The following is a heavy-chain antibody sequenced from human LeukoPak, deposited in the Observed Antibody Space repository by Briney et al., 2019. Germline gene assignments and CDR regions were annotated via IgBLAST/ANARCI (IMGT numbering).Heavy chain of an antibody. Sequence: GESLKISCKGSGYSFTKYWIGWVRQMPGKGLDWMGIIYPGDSDTRYSPSFQGQVTISADKSINTAYLQWSSLKASDTAMYYCARLSDRNWGHPPDFWGQGTLVTVSS. CDR2: IYPGDSDT. D-gene: IGHD7-27*01. CDR3: ARLSDRNWGHPPDF. V-gene: IGHV5-51*01. CDR1: GYSFTKYW. J-gene: IGHJ4*02.